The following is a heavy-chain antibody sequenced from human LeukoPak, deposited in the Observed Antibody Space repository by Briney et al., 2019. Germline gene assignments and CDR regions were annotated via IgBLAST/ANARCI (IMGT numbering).Heavy chain of an antibody. CDR2: IYYSGST. CDR1: GGSISSSSYY. J-gene: IGHJ4*02. Sequence: SETLSLTCTVSGGSISSSSYYWGWIRQPPGKGLEWIGSIYYSGSTYYNPSLKSRVTISVDTSKNQFSLKLSSVTAADTAVYYCARAPLYSSSWDYWGQGTLVTVSS. D-gene: IGHD6-13*01. V-gene: IGHV4-39*07. CDR3: ARAPLYSSSWDY.